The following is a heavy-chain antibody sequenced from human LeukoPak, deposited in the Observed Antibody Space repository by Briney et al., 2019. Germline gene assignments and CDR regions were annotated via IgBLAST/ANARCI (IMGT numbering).Heavy chain of an antibody. J-gene: IGHJ4*02. CDR3: AKDIVVVPAAILNFDY. CDR1: GFTFSSYA. Sequence: GGSLRLSCAASGFTFSSYAMHWVRQAPGKGLEWVAFIRYDGSNKYYADSVKGRFTISRDNSKNTLYLQMNSLRAEDTAVYYCAKDIVVVPAAILNFDYWGQGTLVTVSS. V-gene: IGHV3-30*02. D-gene: IGHD2-2*02. CDR2: IRYDGSNK.